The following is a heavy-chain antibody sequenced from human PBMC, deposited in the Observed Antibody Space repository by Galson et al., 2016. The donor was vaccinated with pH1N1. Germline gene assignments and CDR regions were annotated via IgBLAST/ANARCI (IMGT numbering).Heavy chain of an antibody. J-gene: IGHJ4*02. D-gene: IGHD5-12*01. V-gene: IGHV3-23*01. CDR2: MSSTGDGI. CDR1: GFTFSKYA. Sequence: SLRLSCAVSGFTFSKYAMSWVRQAPGKGLEWVAAMSSTGDGIFYAASVRGRFTISRDNSNNTLYLQMTSLRVEDAGLYFCTKDGYSFSLSRRSDDWGQGNLVTVSS. CDR3: TKDGYSFSLSRRSDD.